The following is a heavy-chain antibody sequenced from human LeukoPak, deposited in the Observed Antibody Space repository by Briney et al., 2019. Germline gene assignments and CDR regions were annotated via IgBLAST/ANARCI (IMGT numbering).Heavy chain of an antibody. CDR2: ISYDGSNK. CDR1: GFTFSSYA. CDR3: AKGLLRYYYYGMDV. Sequence: PGRSLRLSCAASGFTFSSYAMHWVRQAPGKGLEWVAVISYDGSNKYYADSVKGRFTISRDNSKNTLYLQMNSLRAEDTALYYCAKGLLRYYYYGMDVWGQGTTVTVSS. D-gene: IGHD2-21*01. V-gene: IGHV3-30-3*01. J-gene: IGHJ6*02.